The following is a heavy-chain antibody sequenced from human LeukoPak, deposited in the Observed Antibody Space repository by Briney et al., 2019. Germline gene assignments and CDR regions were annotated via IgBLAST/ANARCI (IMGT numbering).Heavy chain of an antibody. Sequence: SVKVSCKASGGTFSSYAISWVRQAPGQGLEWMGGIIPIFGTANYAQKFQGRVTITADESTSTAYMELSSLRSEDTAVYYCARYCSSTSCLVYWGQGTLVTVSS. CDR2: IIPIFGTA. CDR3: ARYCSSTSCLVY. V-gene: IGHV1-69*01. D-gene: IGHD2-2*01. J-gene: IGHJ4*02. CDR1: GGTFSSYA.